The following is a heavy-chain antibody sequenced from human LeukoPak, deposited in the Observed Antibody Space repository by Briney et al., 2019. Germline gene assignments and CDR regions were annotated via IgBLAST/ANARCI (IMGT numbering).Heavy chain of an antibody. V-gene: IGHV3-30*18. D-gene: IGHD3-16*02. CDR3: AKLRAPHYDYVWGSYHPQNWFDP. J-gene: IGHJ5*02. CDR1: GFTFSSYG. CDR2: ISYDGSNK. Sequence: PGRSLGLSCAASGFTFSSYGMHWVRQAPGKGLEWVAVISYDGSNKYYADSVKGRFTISRDNSKNTLYLQMNSLRAEDTAVYYCAKLRAPHYDYVWGSYHPQNWFDPWGQGTLVTVSS.